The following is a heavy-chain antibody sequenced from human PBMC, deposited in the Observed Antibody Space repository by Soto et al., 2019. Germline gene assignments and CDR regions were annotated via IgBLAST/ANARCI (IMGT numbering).Heavy chain of an antibody. D-gene: IGHD3-3*01. J-gene: IGHJ6*02. Sequence: GESLKISCRTSGYKFTSSWIAWVRQMPGKGLEWMGIIFPSGSDTRYSPSFQGQVTISADRSISTAYLQWSSLKASDTAMYYCARSAPVQYDFWSGSYGMDVWGQGTLVTVSS. CDR2: IFPSGSDT. CDR1: GYKFTSSW. V-gene: IGHV5-51*01. CDR3: ARSAPVQYDFWSGSYGMDV.